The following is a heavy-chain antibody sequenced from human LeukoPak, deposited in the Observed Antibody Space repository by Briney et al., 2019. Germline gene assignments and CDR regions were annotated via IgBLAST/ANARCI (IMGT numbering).Heavy chain of an antibody. D-gene: IGHD7-27*01. CDR1: GFTCSTCD. V-gene: IGHV3-23*01. Sequence: GGSLRLSCAASGFTCSTCDMNWVRQAPGKGLEWVSGISARSTHYADSVKGRFTISRDNSKNTLYLQMNSLRAEDTAVYYCARVNWGPLGAYWGQGALVTVSS. J-gene: IGHJ4*02. CDR2: ISARST. CDR3: ARVNWGPLGAY.